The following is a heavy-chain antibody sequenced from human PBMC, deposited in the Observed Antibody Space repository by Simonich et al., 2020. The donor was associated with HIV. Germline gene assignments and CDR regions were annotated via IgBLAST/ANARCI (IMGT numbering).Heavy chain of an antibody. J-gene: IGHJ3*02. CDR1: GYTFTDYN. CDR2: VNPNRGGK. CDR3: ARGPQQVVPVFDAFDI. Sequence: QVQLVQSGAEVKKPGASVKVSCKASGYTFTDYNIHWVRQAPGQGLEWMGRVNPNRGGKNYAQKFQGRVTMTRDTSISTAYMELSRLRSDDTAVYYCARGPQQVVPVFDAFDIWGPRTMVTVSS. V-gene: IGHV1-2*06. D-gene: IGHD6-13*01.